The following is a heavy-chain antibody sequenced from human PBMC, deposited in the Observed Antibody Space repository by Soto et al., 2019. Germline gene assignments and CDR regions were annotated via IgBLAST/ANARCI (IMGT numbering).Heavy chain of an antibody. Sequence: EVQLVESGGGVVQPGVSLRLSCAASGFTLSSYWMHWVRQAPGKGLVWVSRINIDGSSTSYADSVKGRFTISRDNAKNTLYLQVNSLRTEDTAVYYCARSRDGYNFVGDCWGQGTLVTVSS. CDR1: GFTLSSYW. CDR2: INIDGSST. D-gene: IGHD5-12*01. V-gene: IGHV3-74*01. J-gene: IGHJ4*02. CDR3: ARSRDGYNFVGDC.